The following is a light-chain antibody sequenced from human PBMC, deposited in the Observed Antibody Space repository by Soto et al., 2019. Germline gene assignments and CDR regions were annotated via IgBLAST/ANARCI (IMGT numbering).Light chain of an antibody. CDR1: QSVLYSSSNKNF. J-gene: IGKJ5*01. CDR3: QKYYSAPFT. CDR2: WSS. V-gene: IGKV4-1*01. Sequence: DIVMTQSPDSLAVSLGERATINCKSSQSVLYSSSNKNFLAWYQQKPGQPPKLLIYWSSTRQSGVPDRFSGSGSGTEFTLTISSLQAEDVAVYYCQKYYSAPFTFGQGTRLEIK.